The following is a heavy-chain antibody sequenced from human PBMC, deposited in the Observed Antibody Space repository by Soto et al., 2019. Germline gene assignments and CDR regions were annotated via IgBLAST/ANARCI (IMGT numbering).Heavy chain of an antibody. CDR2: ITAGGFNT. CDR1: GFTFSNDD. Sequence: EVQLLESGGDLVQPGGSLRLSCVASGFTFSNDDLSWVRQASGKGLEWVSAITAGGFNTYYADSVKGRFTISRDNSKNTLYLQMNSLRAESTAVYYCAKNIGGFSGYENFDYWGQGTLVTVSS. V-gene: IGHV3-23*01. CDR3: AKNIGGFSGYENFDY. D-gene: IGHD5-12*01. J-gene: IGHJ4*02.